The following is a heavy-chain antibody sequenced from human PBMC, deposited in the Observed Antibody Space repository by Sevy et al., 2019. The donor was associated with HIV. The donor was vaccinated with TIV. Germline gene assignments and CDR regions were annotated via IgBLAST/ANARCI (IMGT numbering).Heavy chain of an antibody. CDR3: VKDSIFYDSSSGYRPFYYYGMDV. CDR2: RSSSGSSA. V-gene: IGHV3-64D*09. D-gene: IGHD3-3*01. J-gene: IGHJ6*02. CDR1: GFTFSGSA. Sequence: GGSLRLSCSASGFTFSGSALHWVRRAPGKGLEYVSVRSSSGSSAYYAESVRGRFTISRDNSKNTLYLQMRSLRAEDQAVYYCVKDSIFYDSSSGYRPFYYYGMDVWGQGTSVTVSS.